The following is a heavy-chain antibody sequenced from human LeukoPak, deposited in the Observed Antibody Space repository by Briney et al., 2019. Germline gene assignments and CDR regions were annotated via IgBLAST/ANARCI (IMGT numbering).Heavy chain of an antibody. Sequence: GGSLRLSCAASGFTFSSYAMSWVRQAPGKGLEWVSAISGSGGSTYYADSVKGRFTVSRDNSRNTLYLQMNSLRADDTAVYYCARGGFTTSYFGYWGQGTLVTVSS. V-gene: IGHV3-23*01. CDR1: GFTFSSYA. J-gene: IGHJ4*02. CDR2: ISGSGGST. D-gene: IGHD1-14*01. CDR3: ARGGFTTSYFGY.